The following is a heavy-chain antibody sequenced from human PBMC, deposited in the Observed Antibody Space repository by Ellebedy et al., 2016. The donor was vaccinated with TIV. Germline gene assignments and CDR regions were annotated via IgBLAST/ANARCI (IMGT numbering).Heavy chain of an antibody. CDR1: GGPFSNYF. J-gene: IGHJ4*02. Sequence: MPSETLSLTCTVSGGPFSNYFWTWFRRPPGKGVEWIGYVHNSGTTRYSPSLHSRVTMSIDRSKNQFSLKLTSVIPADTAVDHCVRRVLDDYSYRYIDTWGQGTLVTVSS. CDR2: VHNSGTT. D-gene: IGHD4-11*01. CDR3: VRRVLDDYSYRYIDT. V-gene: IGHV4-59*01.